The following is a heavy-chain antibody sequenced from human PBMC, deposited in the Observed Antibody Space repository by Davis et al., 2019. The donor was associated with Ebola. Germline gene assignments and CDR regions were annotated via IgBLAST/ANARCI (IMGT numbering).Heavy chain of an antibody. V-gene: IGHV4-34*01. Sequence: PSETLSLTCAVYGGSFSGYYWGWIRQPPGKELEWIGSICYNGNTYYKPSLKSRVTISVDTSKTQFSLKVNSVTAADTAVYYCAREIAAVNNHGMDVWGRGTAVSVSS. CDR1: GGSFSGYY. D-gene: IGHD6-25*01. CDR3: AREIAAVNNHGMDV. CDR2: ICYNGNT. J-gene: IGHJ6*02.